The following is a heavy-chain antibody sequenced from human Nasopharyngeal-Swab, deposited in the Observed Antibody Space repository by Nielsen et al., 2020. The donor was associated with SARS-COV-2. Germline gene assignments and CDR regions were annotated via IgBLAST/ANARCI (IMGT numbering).Heavy chain of an antibody. Sequence: SETLSLTCAVYGGSFRDYFWTWIRQPPGKGLEWIAEIDHSGRTNYNPSLKSRFTVSVDTSKNQFSLKFSSVTAADTAIYYCARGFSTATTFVDVWGKGAMVTVSS. J-gene: IGHJ6*04. CDR2: IDHSGRT. CDR3: ARGFSTATTFVDV. CDR1: GGSFRDYF. D-gene: IGHD3-3*01. V-gene: IGHV4-34*01.